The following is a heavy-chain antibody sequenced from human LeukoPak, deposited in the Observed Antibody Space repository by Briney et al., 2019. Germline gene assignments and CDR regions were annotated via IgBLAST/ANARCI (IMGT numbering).Heavy chain of an antibody. J-gene: IGHJ4*02. CDR2: ISGSGGST. CDR1: GFTFSGYA. D-gene: IGHD3-10*01. V-gene: IGHV3-23*01. Sequence: GGSLRLSCAASGFTFSGYAMYWVRQAPGKGLEWVSGISGSGGSTYYADSVKGRFSISRDNSKNTLFLQMNSLRAEDTAVYYCATDSFGAGSYTHWGQGTLVTVSS. CDR3: ATDSFGAGSYTH.